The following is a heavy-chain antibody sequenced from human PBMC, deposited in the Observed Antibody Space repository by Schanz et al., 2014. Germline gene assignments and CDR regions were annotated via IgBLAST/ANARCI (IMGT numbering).Heavy chain of an antibody. J-gene: IGHJ4*03. V-gene: IGHV3-30*02. Sequence: QVQLVGSGGGVVQPGGSLRLSCAASGFTFSRYGMHWVRQAPGKGLEWVAFIRYDGSNKDYGDSVKGRFTIARDNSKNTLYLQMNSLRAEDTAVYYCARDKGGLIPFDYWGQGTTVTVSS. CDR2: IRYDGSNK. D-gene: IGHD2-15*01. CDR1: GFTFSRYG. CDR3: ARDKGGLIPFDY.